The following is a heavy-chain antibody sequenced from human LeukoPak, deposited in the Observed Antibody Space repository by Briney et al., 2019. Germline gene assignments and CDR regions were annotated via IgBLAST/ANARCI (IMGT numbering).Heavy chain of an antibody. CDR3: ARVYKWGYQLLYYFDY. CDR1: GGSFSGYY. V-gene: IGHV4-34*01. J-gene: IGHJ4*02. CDR2: INHSGST. D-gene: IGHD2-2*01. Sequence: SETLSLTCAVYGGSFSGYYWSWIRQPPGKGLEWIGEINHSGSTNYNSSLKSRVTISVDTSKNQFSLKLSSVTAADTAVYYCARVYKWGYQLLYYFDYWDQGTLVTVSS.